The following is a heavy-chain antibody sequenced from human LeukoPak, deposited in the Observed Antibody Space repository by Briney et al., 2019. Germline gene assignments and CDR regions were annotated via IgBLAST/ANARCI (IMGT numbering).Heavy chain of an antibody. CDR2: ISSSSSYI. D-gene: IGHD3-22*01. J-gene: IGHJ3*02. CDR1: GFTFSSYS. CDR3: ARDLTAPLYYYYDSRTDAFDI. V-gene: IGHV3-21*01. Sequence: GGSLRLSCAASGFTFSSYSMNWVRQAPGKGLEWVSPISSSSSYIYYADSVKGRFTISRDNAKNSLYLQMNSLRAEDTAVYYCARDLTAPLYYYYDSRTDAFDIWGQGTMVTVSS.